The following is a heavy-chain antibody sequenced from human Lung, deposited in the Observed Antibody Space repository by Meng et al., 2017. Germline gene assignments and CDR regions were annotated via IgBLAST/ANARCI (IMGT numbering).Heavy chain of an antibody. CDR1: GYTFTSYY. Sequence: ASVKVSCKASGYTFTSYYMHWVRQAPGQGLEWMGIINPSGGSTSYAQKFQGRVTMTRDTSTSTVYMELSSLRSEDTAAYYCARGGGSYYRVLYYYYYGMDVWGQGTTVTVSS. CDR2: INPSGGST. V-gene: IGHV1-46*01. CDR3: ARGGGSYYRVLYYYYYGMDV. D-gene: IGHD1-26*01. J-gene: IGHJ6*02.